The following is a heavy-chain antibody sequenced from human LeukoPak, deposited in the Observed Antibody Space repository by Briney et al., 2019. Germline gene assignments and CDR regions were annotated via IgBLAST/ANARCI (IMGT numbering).Heavy chain of an antibody. CDR1: EFTFSSYW. CDR3: ARDLGPGQYYYYYIDV. Sequence: GGSLRLSCAASEFTFSSYWMSWVRQAPGKGLEWVANIKQDGSEKYYVDSVKGRFAISRDNAKNSLYLQMNSLRAEDTAVYYCARDLGPGQYYYYYIDVWGKGTTVTVSS. J-gene: IGHJ6*03. V-gene: IGHV3-7*01. CDR2: IKQDGSEK.